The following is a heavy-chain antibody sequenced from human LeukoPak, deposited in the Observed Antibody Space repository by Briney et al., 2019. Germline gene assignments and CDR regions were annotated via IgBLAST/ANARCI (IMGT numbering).Heavy chain of an antibody. Sequence: SETLSLTCTVSGTSISSSSYYWGWIRQPPGKGLEWIGSIYYSGSTYYNPSLKSRVTISVDMSKNQISLKLSSVTAADTAVYYCASRDIVVVPTTGDAFDIWGQGTMVTVSS. D-gene: IGHD2-2*01. J-gene: IGHJ3*02. V-gene: IGHV4-39*01. CDR2: IYYSGST. CDR1: GTSISSSSYY. CDR3: ASRDIVVVPTTGDAFDI.